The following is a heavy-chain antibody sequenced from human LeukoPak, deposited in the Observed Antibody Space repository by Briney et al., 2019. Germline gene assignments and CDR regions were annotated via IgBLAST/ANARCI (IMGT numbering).Heavy chain of an antibody. CDR1: GGSISSSSYY. CDR3: ARDGEDSGSYEFDY. J-gene: IGHJ4*02. D-gene: IGHD1-26*01. CDR2: IYYSGST. Sequence: SETLSLTCTVSGGSISSSSYYWGWIRQPSGKGLEWIGSIYYSGSTYYNPSLKSRVTISVDTSKNQFSLKLSSVTAADTAVYYCARDGEDSGSYEFDYWGQGTLVTVSS. V-gene: IGHV4-39*07.